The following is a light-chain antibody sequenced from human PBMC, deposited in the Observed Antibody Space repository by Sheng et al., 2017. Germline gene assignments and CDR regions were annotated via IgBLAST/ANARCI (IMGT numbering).Light chain of an antibody. V-gene: IGKV1-33*01. J-gene: IGKJ2*01. CDR3: QQYENLPYT. Sequence: DIQMTQSPSSLSPSVGDRVTITCQASQDISDYLNWYQQKPGKAPKLLIYDASNLQTGVQSRFSGSGSGTDFSFTISSLQTEDIATYYCQQYENLPYTFGQGTKLEI. CDR1: QDISDY. CDR2: DAS.